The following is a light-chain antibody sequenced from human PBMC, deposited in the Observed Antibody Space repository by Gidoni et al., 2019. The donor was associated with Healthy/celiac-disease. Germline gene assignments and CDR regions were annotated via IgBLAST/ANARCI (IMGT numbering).Light chain of an antibody. J-gene: IGKJ4*01. CDR2: DAS. V-gene: IGKV3-11*01. CDR3: QQRSNWQLT. CDR1: QSVSRY. Sequence: IVLTQSPATLSFSPGESATLSCRARQSVSRYLAWYQQKPGQTPRLLIYDASNRATGIPARFSGSGSGTDFTLTISSLEPEDCAVYYCQQRSNWQLTFGGXTKVEIK.